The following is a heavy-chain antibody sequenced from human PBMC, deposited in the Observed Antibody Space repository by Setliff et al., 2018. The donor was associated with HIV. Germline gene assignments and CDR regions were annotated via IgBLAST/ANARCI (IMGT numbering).Heavy chain of an antibody. D-gene: IGHD1-1*01. J-gene: IGHJ6*03. Sequence: TSETLSLTCAVYGGSFPAYFWSWVRQPPGKGLEWIGSIYYSGSTYYNPSLKSRVTMSVDTSKNQFSLKLSSVTAADTAVYYCARHMEIYYYYMDVWGKGTTVTVSS. CDR1: GGSFPAYF. CDR2: IYYSGST. CDR3: ARHMEIYYYYMDV. V-gene: IGHV4-39*01.